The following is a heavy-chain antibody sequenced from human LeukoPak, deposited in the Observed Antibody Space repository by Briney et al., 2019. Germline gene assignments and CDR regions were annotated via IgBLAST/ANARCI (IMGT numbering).Heavy chain of an antibody. CDR1: GYTFTSYA. CDR3: ARVVTSVFLWFGGFDP. CDR2: INTNTGNP. J-gene: IGHJ5*02. D-gene: IGHD3-10*01. V-gene: IGHV7-4-1*02. Sequence: ASVKVSCKASGYTFTSYAMNWVRQAPGQGLEWMGWINTNTGNPTYAQGFTGRFVFSLDTSVSTAYLQISSLKAEDTAVYYCARVVTSVFLWFGGFDPWGQGTLVTVSS.